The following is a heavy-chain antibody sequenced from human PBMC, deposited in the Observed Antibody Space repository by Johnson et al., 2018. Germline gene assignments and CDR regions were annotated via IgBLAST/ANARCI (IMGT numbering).Heavy chain of an antibody. V-gene: IGHV3-30*18. D-gene: IGHD1-26*01. J-gene: IGHJ6*03. CDR3: AKDSRWFGGSYYDHYCYLDA. CDR1: GFTFSSYG. CDR2: ILDDGNYE. Sequence: QVRRVQSGCCLVQPGRSLRLSCAASGFTFSSYGMHWVRQAPGTGLEWVASILDDGNYEYYADPVQGRITLSRDNSKNTLYLQGNSLRPEDTAVYYCAKDSRWFGGSYYDHYCYLDAWGKGTTVTVSS.